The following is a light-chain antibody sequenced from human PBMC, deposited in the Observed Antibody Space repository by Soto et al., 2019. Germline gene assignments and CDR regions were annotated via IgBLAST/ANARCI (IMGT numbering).Light chain of an antibody. CDR1: QNISTTD. J-gene: IGKJ1*01. CDR3: QHYGTSPTWT. V-gene: IGKV3-20*01. CDR2: GTS. Sequence: EIVLTQSPGTLSLSPGERGALSCRASQNISTTDLTWYQQKPGQAPRVLIYGTSTRAPGIPDRFSGSGSGTDFTLTITRLEPEDFAVYYCQHYGTSPTWTFGPGTKVEL.